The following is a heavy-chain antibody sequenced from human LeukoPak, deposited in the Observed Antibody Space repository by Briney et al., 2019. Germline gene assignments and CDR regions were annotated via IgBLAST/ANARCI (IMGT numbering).Heavy chain of an antibody. V-gene: IGHV1-18*01. J-gene: IGHJ4*02. D-gene: IGHD1-26*01. CDR2: ITTYHVNT. CDR3: ARVGGSSNFDY. Sequence: GASVKLSCTSSGYTFTSFGVTWVRHAPGQGLEWMGWITTYHVNTKYAQKFHGRVTMTTDTSTSTVYMELRSLTSDDTAVYYCARVGGSSNFDYWGQGTPVTVSS. CDR1: GYTFTSFG.